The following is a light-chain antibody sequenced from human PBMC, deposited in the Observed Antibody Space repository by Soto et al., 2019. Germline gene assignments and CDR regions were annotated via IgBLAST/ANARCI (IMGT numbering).Light chain of an antibody. V-gene: IGLV2-14*03. J-gene: IGLJ1*01. Sequence: QSVLTQPASVSGSPGQSITISCTGTSSDVGAYKYVSWYQQHPGKAPKLIIYGVSNRPSGVSNRFSGSKSGNTAFLTISGLQPEDEADYYCSSFTGTTSLDVFGTGTKLTVL. CDR2: GVS. CDR1: SSDVGAYKY. CDR3: SSFTGTTSLDV.